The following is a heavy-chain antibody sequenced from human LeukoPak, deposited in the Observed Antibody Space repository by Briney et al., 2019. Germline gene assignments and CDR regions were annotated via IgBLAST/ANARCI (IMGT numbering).Heavy chain of an antibody. D-gene: IGHD3-22*01. CDR2: INSDGSST. Sequence: PGGSLRLSCAASGFTFSSYAMSWVRQAPGKGLVWVSRINSDGSSTSYADSVKGRFTISRDNAKNTLYLQMNSLRAEDTAVYYCARGYDSAHGMDVWGQGTTVTVSS. CDR1: GFTFSSYA. CDR3: ARGYDSAHGMDV. V-gene: IGHV3-74*01. J-gene: IGHJ6*02.